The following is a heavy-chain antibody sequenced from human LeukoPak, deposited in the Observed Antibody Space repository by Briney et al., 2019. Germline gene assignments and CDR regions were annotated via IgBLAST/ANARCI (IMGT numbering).Heavy chain of an antibody. Sequence: GGSLRLSCAASGFTFSTYSVNWVRQAPGKGLEWVSYITSSSSTIYHADSVKGRFTISRDNAKNSLYLQVNSLRAEDTAVYYCARASYCSSITCYTAFDYWGQGTLVTVSS. J-gene: IGHJ4*02. CDR1: GFTFSTYS. CDR3: ARASYCSSITCYTAFDY. D-gene: IGHD2-2*02. V-gene: IGHV3-48*01. CDR2: ITSSSSTI.